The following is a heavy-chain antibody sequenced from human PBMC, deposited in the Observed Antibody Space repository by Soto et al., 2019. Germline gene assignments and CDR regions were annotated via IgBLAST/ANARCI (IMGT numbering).Heavy chain of an antibody. CDR2: IFSTGST. CDR3: ASKPNSLYYSDF. D-gene: IGHD5-18*01. CDR1: GSSISSNYW. Sequence: PSETLSLTCGVSGSSISSNYWWGWIRQTPGKGLEWIGYIFSTGSTYYNPSLQSRVTMSVDTSNNQFSLRLNSVTAVDTAVYYCASKPNSLYYSDFWGQGTLVTVSS. J-gene: IGHJ4*02. V-gene: IGHV4-28*01.